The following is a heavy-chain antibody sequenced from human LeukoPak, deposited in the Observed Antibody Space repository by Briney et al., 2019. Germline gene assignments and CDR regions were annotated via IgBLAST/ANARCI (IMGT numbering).Heavy chain of an antibody. J-gene: IGHJ6*02. Sequence: GGSPRLSCAASGFTFNTYGMHWVRQAPGKGLEWVAVISYDGSNKYYADSVKGRFTISRDNSKNTLYLQMNSLRAEDTAVYYCAKPILGEWPPTITMVRGDNYGMDVWGQGTTVTVSS. CDR1: GFTFNTYG. D-gene: IGHD3-10*01. CDR3: AKPILGEWPPTITMVRGDNYGMDV. CDR2: ISYDGSNK. V-gene: IGHV3-30*18.